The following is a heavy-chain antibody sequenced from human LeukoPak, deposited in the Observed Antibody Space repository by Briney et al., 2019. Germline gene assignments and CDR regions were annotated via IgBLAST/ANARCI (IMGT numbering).Heavy chain of an antibody. CDR2: IIPIFGTA. V-gene: IGHV1-69*13. Sequence: SVKVSCKASGCTFSSYAISWVRQAPGQGLEWMGGIIPIFGTANYAQKCQGRVTITADESTSTAYMELSSLRAEDTAVYYCARDPALYSSGWHHFDYWGQGTLVTVSS. CDR3: ARDPALYSSGWHHFDY. D-gene: IGHD6-19*01. J-gene: IGHJ4*02. CDR1: GCTFSSYA.